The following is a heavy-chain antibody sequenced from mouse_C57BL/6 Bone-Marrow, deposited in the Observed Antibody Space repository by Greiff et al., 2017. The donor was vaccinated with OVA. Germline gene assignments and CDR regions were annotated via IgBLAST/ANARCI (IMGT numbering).Heavy chain of an antibody. V-gene: IGHV3-6*01. J-gene: IGHJ2*01. D-gene: IGHD2-4*01. Sequence: EVQLQESGPGLVKPSQSLSLTCSVTGYSITSGYYWNWIRQFPGNKLEWMGYISYDGSNNYNPSFKNRISITRDTSKNQFFLKLNSVTTEDTATYYCARGDDYDRDYWGQGTTLTVSS. CDR3: ARGDDYDRDY. CDR2: ISYDGSN. CDR1: GYSITSGYY.